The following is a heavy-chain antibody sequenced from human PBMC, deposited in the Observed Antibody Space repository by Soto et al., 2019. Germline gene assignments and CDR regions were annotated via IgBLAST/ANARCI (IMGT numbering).Heavy chain of an antibody. CDR3: ARVGLRFLEWDYYYMVV. D-gene: IGHD3-3*01. CDR1: GFTFSSYS. V-gene: IGHV3-48*01. Sequence: EVQLVESGGGLVQPGGSLRLSCAASGFTFSSYSMNWVRQAPGKGLEWVSYISSSSSTIYYADSVKGRFTISRDNAKNSLYLQMNSLRAEDTAVYYCARVGLRFLEWDYYYMVVWGKGTTVTVSS. J-gene: IGHJ6*03. CDR2: ISSSSSTI.